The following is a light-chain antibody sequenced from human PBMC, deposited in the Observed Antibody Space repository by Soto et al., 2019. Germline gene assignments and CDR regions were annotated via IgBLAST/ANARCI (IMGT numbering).Light chain of an antibody. CDR2: DVS. V-gene: IGLV2-14*01. J-gene: IGLJ2*01. CDR1: SSDVGGYNY. Sequence: QSALTQPASVSGSPGKSITISFTGTSSDVGGYNYVSWYQQHPGKAPKLMIYDVSNRPSGVSNRFSGSKSGNTASLTISGLQGDDEADYYCSSYTTSGSLVFGGGTKLTVL. CDR3: SSYTTSGSLV.